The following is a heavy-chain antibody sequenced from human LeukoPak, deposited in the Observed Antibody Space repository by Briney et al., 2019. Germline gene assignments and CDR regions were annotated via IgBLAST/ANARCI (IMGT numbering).Heavy chain of an antibody. CDR1: GFTFTDHY. V-gene: IGHV3-72*01. D-gene: IGHD6-19*01. CDR3: ARDGASLPGYSSGWFDH. CDR2: TRNKANSYTT. J-gene: IGHJ5*02. Sequence: GGSLRLSCAASGFTFTDHYMDWVRQAPGKGLEWVGRTRNKANSYTTEYAASVKGRFTISRDDSKNSLYLQMNSLKTEDTAVYYCARDGASLPGYSSGWFDHWGQGTLVTVSS.